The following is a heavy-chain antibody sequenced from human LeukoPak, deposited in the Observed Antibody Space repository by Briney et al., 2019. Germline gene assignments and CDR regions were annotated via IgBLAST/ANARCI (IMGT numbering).Heavy chain of an antibody. D-gene: IGHD1-1*01. CDR1: GFTFSSYS. Sequence: PGGSLRLSCAASGFTFSSYSMNWVRQAPGKGLEWVSSISSSSSYIYYADSVKGRFTISRDTAQNSLYLQMNSLRAEDTAVYYCARERASTFGTTDYDYWGPGTLVTVSS. CDR3: ARERASTFGTTDYDY. CDR2: ISSSSSYI. J-gene: IGHJ4*02. V-gene: IGHV3-21*01.